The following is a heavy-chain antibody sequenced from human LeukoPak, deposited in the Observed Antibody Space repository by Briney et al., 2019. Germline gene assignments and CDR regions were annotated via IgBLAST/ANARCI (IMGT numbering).Heavy chain of an antibody. V-gene: IGHV1-69*06. CDR1: GGTFTIHA. J-gene: IGHJ6*04. CDR3: AASQPYDYVWGSYLKWEYYGMDV. Sequence: ASVKVSCKPSGGTFTIHAISWVRQAPGQGLEWMGGIIPIFGTANYAQKFQGRVTITADKSTSTAYMELSSLRSEDTAVYYCAASQPYDYVWGSYLKWEYYGMDVWGKGTTVTVSS. D-gene: IGHD3-16*02. CDR2: IIPIFGTA.